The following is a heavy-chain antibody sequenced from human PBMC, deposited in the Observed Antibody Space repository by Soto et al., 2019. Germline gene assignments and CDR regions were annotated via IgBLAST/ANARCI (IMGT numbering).Heavy chain of an antibody. CDR3: ARDGTSEYHFDY. Sequence: GGSLRLSCAASGFTFSSYSMNWVRQAPGKGLEWVSSISSSSSYIYYADSVKGRFTISRDNAKNSLYLQMNSLRAEDTAVYYCARDGTSEYHFDYWGQGTLVTVSS. CDR2: ISSSSSYI. D-gene: IGHD2-2*01. J-gene: IGHJ4*02. CDR1: GFTFSSYS. V-gene: IGHV3-21*01.